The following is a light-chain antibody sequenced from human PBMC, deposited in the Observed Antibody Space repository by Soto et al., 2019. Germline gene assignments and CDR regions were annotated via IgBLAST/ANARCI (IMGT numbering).Light chain of an antibody. Sequence: EIVLTQSPGTLSLSPGERATLSCRASQSVSSSYLAWYQQKPGQAPRLLIYGASSRATGIPDRFSGSGSGTDFTLTISRLEPVDFAVDYCQQDGSSPSPFGDGTKV. CDR1: QSVSSSY. J-gene: IGKJ1*01. V-gene: IGKV3-20*01. CDR3: QQDGSSPSP. CDR2: GAS.